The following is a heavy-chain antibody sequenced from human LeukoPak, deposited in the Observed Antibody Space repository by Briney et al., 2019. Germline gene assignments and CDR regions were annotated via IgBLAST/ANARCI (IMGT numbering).Heavy chain of an antibody. D-gene: IGHD3-3*01. J-gene: IGHJ4*02. CDR3: ARTEPGV. CDR2: INHSGST. V-gene: IGHV4-34*01. Sequence: SETLSLTCAVYGGSFSGYYWSRLRQPPGKGLEWIGEINHSGSTNYNPSLKSRVTISVDTSKNQFSLKLSSVTAADTAVYYCARTEPGVWGQRTLVTVSS. CDR1: GGSFSGYY.